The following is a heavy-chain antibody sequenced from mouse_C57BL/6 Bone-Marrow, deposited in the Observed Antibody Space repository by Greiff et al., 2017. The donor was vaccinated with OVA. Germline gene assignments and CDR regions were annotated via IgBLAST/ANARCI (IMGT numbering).Heavy chain of an antibody. D-gene: IGHD4-1*01. CDR1: GFTFSDYY. V-gene: IGHV5-12*01. CDR3: ARRLGRGAMDY. Sequence: EVMLVESGGGLVQPGGSLKLSCAASGFTFSDYYMYWVRQTPEKRLEWVAYISNGGGSTYYPDTVQGRFTISRDNAKNTLYLQMSRLKSEDTAMYYCARRLGRGAMDYWGQGTSVTVSS. CDR2: ISNGGGST. J-gene: IGHJ4*01.